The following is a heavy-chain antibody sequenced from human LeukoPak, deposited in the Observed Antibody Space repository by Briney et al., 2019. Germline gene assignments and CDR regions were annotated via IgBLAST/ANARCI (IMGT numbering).Heavy chain of an antibody. CDR1: TYSISSGYS. CDR3: AKTDYGHYSGFEV. J-gene: IGHJ3*01. CDR2: MYLSGTT. V-gene: IGHV4-38-2*01. D-gene: IGHD4-17*01. Sequence: PSETLSLTCVVSTYSISSGYSWGWIRQPPGKGLEWIGSMYLSGTTYYNPSLKSRVTISVDKSGNQFSLKVNFVTAADTAVYFCAKTDYGHYSGFEVWGQGIMVTVSS.